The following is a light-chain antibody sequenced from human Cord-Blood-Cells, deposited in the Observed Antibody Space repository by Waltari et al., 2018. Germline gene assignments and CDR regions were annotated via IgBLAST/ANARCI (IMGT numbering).Light chain of an antibody. V-gene: IGKV1-39*01. CDR2: AAS. CDR1: QSISSY. CDR3: QQSYSTPVV. J-gene: IGKJ1*01. Sequence: DIQMTQSPSSLSASVGDRVTITCRASQSISSYLNWYQQKPGKAPKLLIYAASSLQSGVPSRFSDSGSGTDFTLTISSLQPEDFATYYCQQSYSTPVVFGQGTKVEIK.